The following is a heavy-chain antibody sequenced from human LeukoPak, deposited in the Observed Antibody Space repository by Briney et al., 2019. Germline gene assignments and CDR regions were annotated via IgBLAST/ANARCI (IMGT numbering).Heavy chain of an antibody. CDR2: ISSSSSYT. Sequence: GGSLRLSCAASGFTFSDYYMSWIRQAPGKGLEWVSYISSSSSYTTYADSVKGRFTISRDNAKNSLYLQMNSLRAEDTAVYYCARDKGRYFDWLLPHDAFDIWGQGTMVTVSS. CDR3: ARDKGRYFDWLLPHDAFDI. CDR1: GFTFSDYY. D-gene: IGHD3-9*01. J-gene: IGHJ3*02. V-gene: IGHV3-11*06.